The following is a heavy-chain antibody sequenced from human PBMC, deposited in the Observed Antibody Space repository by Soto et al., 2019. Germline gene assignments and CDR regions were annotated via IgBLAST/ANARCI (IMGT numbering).Heavy chain of an antibody. CDR3: AKEVRHYDILTGYRTHFDY. CDR2: ISGSGGST. CDR1: GFTFSSYA. Sequence: GGSLRLSCAASGFTFSSYAMSWARQAPGKGLEWVSAISGSGGSTYYADSVKGRFTISRDNSKNTLYLQMNSLRAEDTAVYYCAKEVRHYDILTGYRTHFDYWGQGTLVTVSS. J-gene: IGHJ4*02. D-gene: IGHD3-9*01. V-gene: IGHV3-23*01.